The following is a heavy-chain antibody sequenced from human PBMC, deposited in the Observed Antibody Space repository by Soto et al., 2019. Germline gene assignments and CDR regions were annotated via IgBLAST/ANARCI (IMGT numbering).Heavy chain of an antibody. CDR2: IKHSGIT. Sequence: QVQLQQWGAGLLKPSETLSLTCAVYGGSFSGYYWSWIRQPPGKGLEGIGEIKHSGITDYNPSLTRRGPISVDSSKNQFSLKLSSVSAAVTAVYYCARAAPLCCSVGSCYSGRDYCGQGALVTVAS. CDR1: GGSFSGYY. V-gene: IGHV4-34*01. J-gene: IGHJ4*02. CDR3: ARAAPLCCSVGSCYSGRDY. D-gene: IGHD2-15*01.